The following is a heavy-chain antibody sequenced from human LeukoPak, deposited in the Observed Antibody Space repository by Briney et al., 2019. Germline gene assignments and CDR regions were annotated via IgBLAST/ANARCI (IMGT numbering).Heavy chain of an antibody. CDR2: IYHSGST. CDR1: GGSISSSNW. CDR3: ARPLFSDYYDAFHI. D-gene: IGHD4-17*01. Sequence: SETLSLTCAVSGGSISSSNWWSWVRQPPGKGLEWIGEIYHSGSTNYNPSLKSRVTISVDKSKNQFSLKLSSVTAADTAVYYCARPLFSDYYDAFHIWGQGTVVAVSS. J-gene: IGHJ3*02. V-gene: IGHV4-4*02.